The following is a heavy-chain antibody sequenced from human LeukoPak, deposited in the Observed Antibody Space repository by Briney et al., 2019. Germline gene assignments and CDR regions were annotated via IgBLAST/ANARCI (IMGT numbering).Heavy chain of an antibody. V-gene: IGHV3-30*02. CDR1: AFTFSSYS. D-gene: IGHD5-12*01. Sequence: GGSLRLSCAASAFTFSSYSMNWVRQAPGKGLEWVAFMHFDGGHESYTDSVKGRFTISRDNAKDSLYLQMNSLRAEDTAVYYCARDPGSGYEEHFDYWGQGTLVTVSS. CDR2: MHFDGGHE. CDR3: ARDPGSGYEEHFDY. J-gene: IGHJ4*02.